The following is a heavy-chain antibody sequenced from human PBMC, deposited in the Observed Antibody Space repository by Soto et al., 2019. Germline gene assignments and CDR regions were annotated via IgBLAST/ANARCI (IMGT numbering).Heavy chain of an antibody. CDR1: GDSVSSNSAA. J-gene: IGHJ6*02. D-gene: IGHD2-2*01. CDR3: ARSTEYQLLFGGMDV. V-gene: IGHV6-1*01. Sequence: SQTLSLTCAISGDSVSSNSAAWNWIRQSPSTGLEWLGSTYYRSKWDHDYAVSVKSRITINPDTSKNQFSLQLNSVTPEDTAVYYCARSTEYQLLFGGMDVWGQGTTVTGSS. CDR2: TYYRSKWDH.